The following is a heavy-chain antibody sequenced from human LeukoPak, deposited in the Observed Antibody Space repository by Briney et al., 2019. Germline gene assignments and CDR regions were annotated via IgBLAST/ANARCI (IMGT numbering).Heavy chain of an antibody. J-gene: IGHJ5*02. D-gene: IGHD2-15*01. Sequence: SQTLSLTCAISGDSVSSNSAAWNWIRQSPSRGLEWLGRTYYKSKWYNDYAVSVKSRITINPDTSKNQFSLQLSSVTPEDTAVYYCARVVGYCSGGSCYDNWFDPWGQGTLVTVSS. V-gene: IGHV6-1*01. CDR2: TYYKSKWYN. CDR1: GDSVSSNSAA. CDR3: ARVVGYCSGGSCYDNWFDP.